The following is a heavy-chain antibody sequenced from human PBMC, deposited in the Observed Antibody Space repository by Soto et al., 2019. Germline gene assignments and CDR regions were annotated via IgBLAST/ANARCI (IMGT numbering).Heavy chain of an antibody. J-gene: IGHJ4*02. D-gene: IGHD3-10*01. V-gene: IGHV3-21*01. CDR3: GRDRFYGSGSYYFDY. CDR2: ISSSSSYI. CDR1: GFTFSSYS. Sequence: EVQLVESGGGLVKPGGSLRLSCAASGFTFSSYSMNWVRQAPGKGLEWVSSISSSSSYIYYADSVKGRFTISRDNAKNSLYLQMNSLRAEDTAVYYCGRDRFYGSGSYYFDYWGQGTLVTVSS.